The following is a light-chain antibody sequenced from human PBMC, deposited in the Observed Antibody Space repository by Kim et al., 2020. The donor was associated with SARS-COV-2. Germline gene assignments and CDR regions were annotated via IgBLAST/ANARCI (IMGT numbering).Light chain of an antibody. V-gene: IGKV3-15*01. J-gene: IGKJ1*01. CDR1: QSVSSN. CDR2: GTS. CDR3: QQYNNWPPWT. Sequence: EIVMTQSPDTLSVSPGERATLSCRASQSVSSNLAWYQQKPGQVPRLLIYGTSTRATGIPARFSGSGSGTEFTLTISSLQSEDFAVYYCQQYNNWPPWTFGHGTKVDIK.